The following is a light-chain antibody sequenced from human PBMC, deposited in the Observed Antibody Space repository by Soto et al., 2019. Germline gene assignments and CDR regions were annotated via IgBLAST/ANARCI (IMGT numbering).Light chain of an antibody. CDR1: QGIGTY. V-gene: IGKV1-9*01. Sequence: IQLTQSPSSLSASVGDRVTVTCRASQGIGTYLVWYQQKSGKAPTVLIYASSTLQTGVPSSFSGSASGTDFSLTISSLHPEDVATYYCQQVDSYPRTFGQGTKVDI. CDR3: QQVDSYPRT. CDR2: ASS. J-gene: IGKJ1*01.